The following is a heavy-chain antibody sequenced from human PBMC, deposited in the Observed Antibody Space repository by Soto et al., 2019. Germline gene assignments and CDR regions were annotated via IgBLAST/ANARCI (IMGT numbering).Heavy chain of an antibody. V-gene: IGHV4-31*03. D-gene: IGHD3-3*01. Sequence: SETLSLTCTVSGVSISSGGYYWNWIRQHPGKGLEWIGYIYHSGSTYYNPSLKSRVIISIDTSKNQFSLNLTSATAADTAVYYRARDARFLEWLDVHDYWGQGTLVTVSS. J-gene: IGHJ4*02. CDR2: IYHSGST. CDR3: ARDARFLEWLDVHDY. CDR1: GVSISSGGYY.